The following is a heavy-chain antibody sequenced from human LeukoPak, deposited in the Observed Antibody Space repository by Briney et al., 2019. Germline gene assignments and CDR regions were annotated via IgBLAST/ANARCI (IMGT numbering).Heavy chain of an antibody. J-gene: IGHJ4*02. Sequence: GVSLRLSCAASGFTFSSYAMSWVRQAPGKGLEWVSAISGSGGSIYYADSVKGRFTISRDNSKNMLYLQMNSLRAEDTAVYYCAKLGYSSGWYFDYWGQGTLVTVS. V-gene: IGHV3-23*01. CDR3: AKLGYSSGWYFDY. CDR2: ISGSGGSI. CDR1: GFTFSSYA. D-gene: IGHD6-19*01.